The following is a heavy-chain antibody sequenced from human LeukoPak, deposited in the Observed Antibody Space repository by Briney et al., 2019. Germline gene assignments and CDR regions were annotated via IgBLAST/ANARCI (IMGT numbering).Heavy chain of an antibody. V-gene: IGHV1-2*02. D-gene: IGHD3-10*01. CDR1: GYTFTSYD. Sequence: ASVKVSCKASGYTFTSYDINWVRQATGQGLEWMGWMNPNSGGTNYAQKFQGRVTMTRDTSISTAYMELSRLRSDDTAVYYCARVLSWFGEAPFDYWGQGTLVTVSS. CDR2: MNPNSGGT. CDR3: ARVLSWFGEAPFDY. J-gene: IGHJ4*02.